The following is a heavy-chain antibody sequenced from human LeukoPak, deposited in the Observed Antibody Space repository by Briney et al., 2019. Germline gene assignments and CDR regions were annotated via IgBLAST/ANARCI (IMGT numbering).Heavy chain of an antibody. CDR1: GFTFSSYG. CDR3: ARVDTLTRGRNYPTDV. V-gene: IGHV3-30*03. CDR2: ISYHGSNK. Sequence: GGSLRLSCAASGFTFSSYGIYWVRQAPGKGLEWVAVISYHGSNKYYADSVKGRFTISRDNSKNTLYLQMNSLKSEDTAVYYCARVDTLTRGRNYPTDVWGQGTTVTVSS. J-gene: IGHJ6*02. D-gene: IGHD3-10*01.